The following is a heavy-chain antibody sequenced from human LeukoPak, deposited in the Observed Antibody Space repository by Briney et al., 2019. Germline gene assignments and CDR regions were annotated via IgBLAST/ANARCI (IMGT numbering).Heavy chain of an antibody. V-gene: IGHV4-39*02. CDR3: AREVEYYDSSGYRPHAFDI. J-gene: IGHJ3*02. CDR1: GGSISGYY. Sequence: SETLSLTCTVSGGSISGYYWSWIRQPPGQGLEWIGTIYYSGGTAYNPSLRSRVTISVDTSKNQFSLKVNSVTAADTAVYYCAREVEYYDSSGYRPHAFDIWGQGTLVTVSS. CDR2: IYYSGGT. D-gene: IGHD3-22*01.